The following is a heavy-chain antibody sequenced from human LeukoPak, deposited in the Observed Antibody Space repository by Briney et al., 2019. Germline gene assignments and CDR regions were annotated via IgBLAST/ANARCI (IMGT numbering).Heavy chain of an antibody. CDR2: IYPGASDT. Sequence: PGESLKISCKGSGYSFTTYWIGWVRQMPGKGLEWMGVIYPGASDTRYSPSFQGQVTMSADKSITTAYLQWGSLKASDTAMYYCTRQGRYWGQGTRVTVSS. CDR3: TRQGRY. CDR1: GYSFTTYW. J-gene: IGHJ4*02. V-gene: IGHV5-51*01.